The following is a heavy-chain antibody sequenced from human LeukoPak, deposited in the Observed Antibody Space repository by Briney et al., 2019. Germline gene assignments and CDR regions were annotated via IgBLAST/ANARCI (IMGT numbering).Heavy chain of an antibody. CDR3: AREPRGYSYGVDY. Sequence: PGGSLRLSCVASGFTFSSYWMSWVRQAPGKGLEWVANIKEDGSEKNYVDSVKGRFTISRDNAKNSLYLQMNSLRAEDTAVYYCAREPRGYSYGVDYWGQGTLVTVSS. D-gene: IGHD5-18*01. J-gene: IGHJ4*02. V-gene: IGHV3-7*01. CDR1: GFTFSSYW. CDR2: IKEDGSEK.